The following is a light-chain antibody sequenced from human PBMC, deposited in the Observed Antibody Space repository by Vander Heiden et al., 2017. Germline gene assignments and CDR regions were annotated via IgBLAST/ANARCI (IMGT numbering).Light chain of an antibody. CDR2: GNS. CDR3: QCYDISLSAWV. V-gene: IGLV1-40*01. J-gene: IGLJ3*02. CDR1: SSNIGARYD. Sequence: QSVLTPPPSVSGAPGQPVTISCTGGSSNIGARYDVHWYQQLPRTAPKLLIYGNSDRPSGVPDRFSVSKSDTSGSLAITGLQAEDEADYYCQCYDISLSAWVFGGGTRLTVL.